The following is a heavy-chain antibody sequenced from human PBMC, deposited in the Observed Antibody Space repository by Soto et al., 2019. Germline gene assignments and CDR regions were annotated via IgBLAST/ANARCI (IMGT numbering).Heavy chain of an antibody. V-gene: IGHV4-34*01. CDR3: ARASDAFDI. CDR2: INHSGST. J-gene: IGHJ3*02. CDR1: GGSFSGYY. Sequence: QVQLQQWGAGLLKPSETLSLTCAVYGGSFSGYYWSWIRQPPGKGLEWIGEINHSGSTNYNPSLKXRXTXXVDTSKNQFSLKLSSVTAADTAVYYCARASDAFDIWGQGTMVTVSS.